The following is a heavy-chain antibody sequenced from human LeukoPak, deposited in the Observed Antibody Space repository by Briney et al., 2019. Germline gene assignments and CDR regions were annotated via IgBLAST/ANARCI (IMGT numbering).Heavy chain of an antibody. Sequence: GGSLRLSCAASGFTFSTYWMSWVRQAPGKGLEWVANMRQDGGEIYYVDSVKGRFTISRDNSKNTLYLQMNSLRAEDTAVYYCAKDIGSGGTHAFDIWGQGTMVTVSS. D-gene: IGHD3-10*01. V-gene: IGHV3-7*01. J-gene: IGHJ3*02. CDR2: MRQDGGEI. CDR3: AKDIGSGGTHAFDI. CDR1: GFTFSTYW.